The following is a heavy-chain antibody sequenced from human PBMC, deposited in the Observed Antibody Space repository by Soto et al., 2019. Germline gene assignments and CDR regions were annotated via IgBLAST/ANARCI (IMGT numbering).Heavy chain of an antibody. V-gene: IGHV1-18*01. Sequence: QVQLVQSGAEVKKPGASVKVSCKASGYTFTSYGITWVRQAPGQGLEWMGWISAYNGDTNYAPKLQGRVTMTTDASMSTAYMDLRSLGSDDTALYYCARDRDYVWGSYRHTSDYWGQGTLLTVSS. CDR3: ARDRDYVWGSYRHTSDY. J-gene: IGHJ4*02. CDR1: GYTFTSYG. CDR2: ISAYNGDT. D-gene: IGHD3-16*02.